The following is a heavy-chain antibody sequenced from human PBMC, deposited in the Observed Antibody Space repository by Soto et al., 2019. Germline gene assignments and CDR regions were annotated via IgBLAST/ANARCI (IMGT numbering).Heavy chain of an antibody. CDR3: ASLPGYCTNGVCPLDY. CDR2: IYSGGST. CDR1: GFTVSSNY. V-gene: IGHV3-66*01. D-gene: IGHD2-8*01. J-gene: IGHJ4*02. Sequence: EVQLVESGGGLVQPAGSLRLSCAASGFTVSSNYMSWVRQAPGKGLEWVSVIYSGGSTYYADSVKGRFTISRDNSKNTLYLQMNSLRAEDTDVYYCASLPGYCTNGVCPLDYWGQGTLVTVSS.